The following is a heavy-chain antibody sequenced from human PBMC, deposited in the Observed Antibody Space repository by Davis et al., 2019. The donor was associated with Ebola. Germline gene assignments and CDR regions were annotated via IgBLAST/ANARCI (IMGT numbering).Heavy chain of an antibody. J-gene: IGHJ6*02. CDR2: IGTAGDT. CDR1: GFTFSNYD. Sequence: GGSLRLSCVASGFTFSNYDMHWVRQATGKGLEWVSAIGTAGDTYYPGSVKGRFTISRENAKKSLYLQMNSLGAGDTAVYYCARGVAGRVRGVPWAMDVWGQGTTVTVSS. D-gene: IGHD3-10*01. V-gene: IGHV3-13*01. CDR3: ARGVAGRVRGVPWAMDV.